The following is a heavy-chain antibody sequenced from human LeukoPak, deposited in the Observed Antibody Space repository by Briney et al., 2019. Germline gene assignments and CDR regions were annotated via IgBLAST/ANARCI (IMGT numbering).Heavy chain of an antibody. D-gene: IGHD1-1*01. CDR2: INHSGST. J-gene: IGHJ5*02. CDR3: ARERTGFDP. V-gene: IGHV4-34*01. Sequence: SETLSLTCAVYGGSFSGYYWSWIRQPPGKGLEWIGEINHSGSTNYNPSLKSRVTISVDTSKNQFSLQLNSVTPEDTAVYYCARERTGFDPWGQGTLVTVSS. CDR1: GGSFSGYY.